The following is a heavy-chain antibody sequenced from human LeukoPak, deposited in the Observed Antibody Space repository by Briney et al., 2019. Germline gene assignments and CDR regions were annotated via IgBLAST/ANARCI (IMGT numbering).Heavy chain of an antibody. V-gene: IGHV3-7*01. CDR3: ARDSGFNWFDP. D-gene: IGHD3-22*01. CDR1: GFTFSLYW. J-gene: IGHJ5*02. Sequence: GGSLRLSCAASGFTFSLYWMNWVRRAPGKGLEWVANIKQDGSEKNYVDSVKGRFTISRDIAKNSLYLQMNSLRDEDTAVYYCARDSGFNWFDPWGQGTLVTVSS. CDR2: IKQDGSEK.